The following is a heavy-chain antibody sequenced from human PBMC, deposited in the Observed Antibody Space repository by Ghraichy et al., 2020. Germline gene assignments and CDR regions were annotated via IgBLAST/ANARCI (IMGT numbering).Heavy chain of an antibody. D-gene: IGHD5-12*01. Sequence: ASVKVSCKASGYTFTGYYMHWVRQAPGQGLEWMGWINPNSGDTNYAQKFQGRVTMTRDTSISTAYMELSRLRSDDTAVYYCARGIKWGYSGYGGGMDVWGQGTTVTVSS. J-gene: IGHJ6*02. CDR1: GYTFTGYY. V-gene: IGHV1-2*02. CDR2: INPNSGDT. CDR3: ARGIKWGYSGYGGGMDV.